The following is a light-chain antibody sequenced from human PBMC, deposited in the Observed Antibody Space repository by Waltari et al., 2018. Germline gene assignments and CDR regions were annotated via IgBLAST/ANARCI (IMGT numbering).Light chain of an antibody. CDR3: CSCVGRNIYWL. V-gene: IGLV2-11*01. CDR2: DIN. CDR1: SSDVGANNF. J-gene: IGLJ3*02. Sequence: QSALTQPRSVSGSPGQSVTISCTGTSSDVGANNFVSWYQHHPAKAPKLIIYDINKRPAGVPVRFSGSKSGNTASLTISGLQAEDEADYYCCSCVGRNIYWLFGGGTKLTVL.